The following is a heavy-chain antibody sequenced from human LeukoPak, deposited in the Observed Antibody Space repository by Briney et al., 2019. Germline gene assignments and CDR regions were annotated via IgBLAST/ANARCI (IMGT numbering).Heavy chain of an antibody. CDR2: ISSSSSYI. V-gene: IGHV3-21*01. J-gene: IGHJ6*03. CDR1: GFTFSSYA. Sequence: PGGSLRLSCAASGFTFSSYAMSWVRQAPGKGLEWVSSISSSSSYIYYADSVKGRFTISRDNAKNSLYLQMKSLRAEDTAVYYCAKGGGYEAQYYYYYLDVWGKGTTVTISS. CDR3: AKGGGYEAQYYYYYLDV. D-gene: IGHD5-12*01.